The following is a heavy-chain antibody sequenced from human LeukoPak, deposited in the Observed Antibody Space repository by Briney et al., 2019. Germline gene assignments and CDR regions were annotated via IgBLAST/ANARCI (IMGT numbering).Heavy chain of an antibody. CDR1: GGSISNYY. J-gene: IGHJ3*02. V-gene: IGHV4-59*12. CDR3: AREVSWVGAFDI. D-gene: IGHD1-14*01. CDR2: IYYSGTT. Sequence: SETLSLTCTVSGGSISNYYWNWIRQPPGKGLEWIGYIYYSGTTNYNPSLQSRVTISINTSKNQFSLKLSSVTAADTAVYYCAREVSWVGAFDIWGQGTMVTVSS.